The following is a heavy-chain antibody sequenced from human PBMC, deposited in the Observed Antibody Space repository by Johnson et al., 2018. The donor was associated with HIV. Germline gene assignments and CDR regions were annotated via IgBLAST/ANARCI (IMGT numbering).Heavy chain of an antibody. D-gene: IGHD1-1*01. CDR2: ISYDGSNK. CDR1: GFTFSSYA. J-gene: IGHJ3*02. V-gene: IGHV3-30-3*02. Sequence: QVQLVESGGGVVQPGRSLRLSCAASGFTFSSYAMHWVRQAPAKGLQWVAVISYDGSNKYYADSVKGRFTISRDNSKNTLYLQMNSLRAEDTAVYYCAKPSTESAFDIWGQGTMVTVSS. CDR3: AKPSTESAFDI.